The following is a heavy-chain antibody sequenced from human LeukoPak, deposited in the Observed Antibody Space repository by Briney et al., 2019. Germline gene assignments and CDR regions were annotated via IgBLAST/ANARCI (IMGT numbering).Heavy chain of an antibody. D-gene: IGHD1-26*01. CDR3: ARAQLGTPTDC. V-gene: IGHV3-74*01. CDR1: GFTLTTYA. CDR2: LTADGSST. J-gene: IGHJ4*02. Sequence: GGSLRLSCAASGFTLTTYAMYWVRQAPGKGLVWVSRLTADGSSTIYADSMMGRFTVSRDIAKNTLYLEMNSLRAEDTAVYYCARAQLGTPTDCWGQGTLVTVSS.